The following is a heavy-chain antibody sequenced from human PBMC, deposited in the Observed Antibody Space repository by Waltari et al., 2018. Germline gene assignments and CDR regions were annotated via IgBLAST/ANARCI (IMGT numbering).Heavy chain of an antibody. V-gene: IGHV1-2*02. CDR2: INPDSGDT. D-gene: IGHD3-10*01. J-gene: IGHJ4*02. CDR1: EYTFTAYY. Sequence: QIRLVQSGAEVKRPGASVKVSCKGIEYTFTAYYLHWVRRAHGQGLEWLGWINPDSGDTIYAQNSQGRVTMTRDMSISTAYMELTRLRSDDTAIYYCARGGRFREFNYLDYWGQGSPVTVSS. CDR3: ARGGRFREFNYLDY.